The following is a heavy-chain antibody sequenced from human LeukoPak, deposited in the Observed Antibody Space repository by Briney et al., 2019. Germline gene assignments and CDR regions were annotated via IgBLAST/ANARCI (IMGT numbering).Heavy chain of an antibody. CDR2: IYPGDSDT. CDR1: GYSFTSYW. D-gene: IGHD6-6*01. J-gene: IGHJ6*03. CDR3: ARLLDIAARARARYYYYMDV. V-gene: IGHV5-51*01. Sequence: GESLKISCKGSGYSFTSYWIGWVRQMPGKGLEWMGIIYPGDSDTRYSPSFQGQVTISADKSISTAYLQWSSLKASDTAMYYCARLLDIAARARARYYYYMDVWGKGTTVTVSS.